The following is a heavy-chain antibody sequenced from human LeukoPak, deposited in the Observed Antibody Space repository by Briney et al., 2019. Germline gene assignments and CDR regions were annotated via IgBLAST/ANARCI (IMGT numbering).Heavy chain of an antibody. Sequence: KSGGSLRLSCAASGFTFSSYSMNWVRQAPGKGLEWVSSISSSSSYIYYADSVKGRFTISRDNAKNSLYLQMNSLRAEDTAVYYCARDGPGAFDYWGQGTLVTVSS. V-gene: IGHV3-21*01. CDR2: ISSSSSYI. CDR1: GFTFSSYS. J-gene: IGHJ4*02. CDR3: ARDGPGAFDY.